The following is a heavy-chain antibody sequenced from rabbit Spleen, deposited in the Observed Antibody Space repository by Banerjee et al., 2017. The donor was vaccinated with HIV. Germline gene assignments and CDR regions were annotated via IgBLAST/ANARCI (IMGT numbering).Heavy chain of an antibody. CDR2: IDPVFGIT. CDR1: GFSFISSYD. J-gene: IGHJ4*01. CDR3: ARDGAGGSYFAL. V-gene: IGHV1S47*01. D-gene: IGHD8-1*01. Sequence: QEQLVESGGGLVKPGASLTLTCTASGFSFISSYDMSWVRQAPGKGLEWIGYIDPVFGITYYANWVNGRFSISRENAQNTVFLQMTSLTAADTATYFCARDGAGGSYFALWGPGTLVTVS.